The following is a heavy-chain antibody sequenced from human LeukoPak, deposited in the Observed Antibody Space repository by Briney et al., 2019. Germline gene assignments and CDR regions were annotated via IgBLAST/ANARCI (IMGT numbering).Heavy chain of an antibody. CDR1: GITFSNYA. V-gene: IGHV3-23*01. J-gene: IGHJ4*02. Sequence: GGSLRLSCAASGITFSNYAMTWVRQAPGKGLEWVSVISGSGDSTYYADSVKGRFTISRDNSKSTLYLQMNSLRVEDTAVYYCAREVTNGSDYWGQGTLVTVSS. D-gene: IGHD2-21*02. CDR3: AREVTNGSDY. CDR2: ISGSGDST.